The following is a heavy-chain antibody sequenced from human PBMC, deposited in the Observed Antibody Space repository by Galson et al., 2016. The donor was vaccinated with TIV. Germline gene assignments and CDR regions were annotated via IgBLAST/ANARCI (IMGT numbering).Heavy chain of an antibody. J-gene: IGHJ3*01. CDR2: IVPIFRTP. D-gene: IGHD3-22*01. Sequence: SVKVSCKASEDTFSNHAISWARQAPGQGLEWMGRIVPIFRTPTYAQKFQGRVTLTADESTSTAYMELSSLRSEDTAVYYCAREMYFYDSSRKGDAFDVWGQGSMVTVSS. CDR1: EDTFSNHA. CDR3: AREMYFYDSSRKGDAFDV. V-gene: IGHV1-69*13.